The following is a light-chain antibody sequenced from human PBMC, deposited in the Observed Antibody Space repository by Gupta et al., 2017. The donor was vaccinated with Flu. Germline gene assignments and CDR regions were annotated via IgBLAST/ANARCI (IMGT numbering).Light chain of an antibody. Sequence: QTATITCWGDYIGSKSFHWYQQKPGQAPVLGVDDDRNRPSGIPERLSGSNAGNMATLTISRVDAGDEAEYFCQVWDTRNNRPVFGGGTQLTVL. CDR1: YIGSKS. J-gene: IGLJ7*01. V-gene: IGLV3-21*02. CDR3: QVWDTRNNRPV. CDR2: DDR.